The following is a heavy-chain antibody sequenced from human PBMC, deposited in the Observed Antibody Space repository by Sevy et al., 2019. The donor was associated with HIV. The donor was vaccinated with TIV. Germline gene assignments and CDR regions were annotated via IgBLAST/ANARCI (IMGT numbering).Heavy chain of an antibody. V-gene: IGHV4-39*01. CDR3: VRHGGIAVATLDY. CDR1: GGSISSTTYY. D-gene: IGHD6-19*01. Sequence: SETLSLTCTVSGGSISSTTYYWGWIRQPPGKGLEWIASIYYSGSTYYNVSLESRVTISVDMSENQFSLRLSSVTAADTAVYYCVRHGGIAVATLDYWGQGTLVTVSS. J-gene: IGHJ4*02. CDR2: IYYSGST.